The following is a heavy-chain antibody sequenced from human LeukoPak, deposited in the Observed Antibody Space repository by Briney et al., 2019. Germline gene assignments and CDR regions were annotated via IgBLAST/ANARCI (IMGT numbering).Heavy chain of an antibody. V-gene: IGHV1-69*13. CDR1: GDTFNNYA. Sequence: ASVKVSCKASGDTFNNYALTWVRQAPGQGLEWMGGIMPMFGTTKYAQRFQGRVTITADESTKTAYMELSSLRSDDTAVYYCARGGYCGGDCSTYYYFMGVWGKGTTVTVSS. D-gene: IGHD2-21*01. CDR3: ARGGYCGGDCSTYYYFMGV. J-gene: IGHJ6*03. CDR2: IMPMFGTT.